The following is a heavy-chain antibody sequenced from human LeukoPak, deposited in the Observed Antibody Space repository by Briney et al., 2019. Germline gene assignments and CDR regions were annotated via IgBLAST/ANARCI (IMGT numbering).Heavy chain of an antibody. CDR3: ARGHSSIWYPTIDY. Sequence: ASETLSLTCAVYGGSFSDYYWSWIRQPPGKGLEWIGQINHSGSTNYNPSLKSRVTISVDTSKIQFSLKLSSVTAADTAVYYCARGHSSIWYPTIDYWGQGTLVTVSS. V-gene: IGHV4-34*01. D-gene: IGHD6-13*01. CDR1: GGSFSDYY. J-gene: IGHJ4*02. CDR2: INHSGST.